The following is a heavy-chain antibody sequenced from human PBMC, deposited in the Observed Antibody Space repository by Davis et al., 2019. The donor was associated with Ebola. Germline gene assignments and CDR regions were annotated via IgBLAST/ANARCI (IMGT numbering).Heavy chain of an antibody. CDR2: ISGSGGST. J-gene: IGHJ6*02. V-gene: IGHV3-23*01. Sequence: GESLKISCAASGFTFSSYAMSWVRQAPGKGLEWVSAISGSGGSTYYADSVKGRFTISRDNSKNTLYLQMNSLRAEDTAVYYCATYCSSTSCYVYYGMDVWGQGTTVTVSS. CDR1: GFTFSSYA. D-gene: IGHD2-2*01. CDR3: ATYCSSTSCYVYYGMDV.